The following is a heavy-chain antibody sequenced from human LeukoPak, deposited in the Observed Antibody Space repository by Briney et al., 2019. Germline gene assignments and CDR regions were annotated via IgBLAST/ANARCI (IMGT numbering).Heavy chain of an antibody. V-gene: IGHV1-69*06. Sequence: SVKVSCKASGGTFSSYAISWVRQAPGQGLEWMGGIIPIFGTANYAQKFQGRVTITADKSTSTAYMELRSLRSDDTAVYYCARDPNAMVTSLFDYWGQGTLVTVSS. CDR1: GGTFSSYA. J-gene: IGHJ4*02. D-gene: IGHD5-18*01. CDR3: ARDPNAMVTSLFDY. CDR2: IIPIFGTA.